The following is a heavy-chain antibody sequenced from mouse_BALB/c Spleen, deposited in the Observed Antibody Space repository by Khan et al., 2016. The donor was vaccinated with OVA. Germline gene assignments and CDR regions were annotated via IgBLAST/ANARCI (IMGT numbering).Heavy chain of an antibody. CDR2: ISGDSNTI. Sequence: EVELVESGGGLVQPGRSQKLSCAASGFSFNSYGMHWVRQALEKGLEWVAYISGDSNTIYYADTVKGRFTISRDNPKNTLFLQMTSLMSEDTAMYYCATSYFYGYYFNYWGPGTTLTVS. CDR1: GFSFNSYG. V-gene: IGHV5-17*02. J-gene: IGHJ2*01. D-gene: IGHD1-1*01. CDR3: ATSYFYGYYFNY.